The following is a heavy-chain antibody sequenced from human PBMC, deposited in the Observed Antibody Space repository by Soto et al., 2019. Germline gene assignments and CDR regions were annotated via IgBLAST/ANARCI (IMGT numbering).Heavy chain of an antibody. J-gene: IGHJ4*02. V-gene: IGHV3-23*01. Sequence: EVQLLESGGGFVQPGGSLRLSCAASGFTFSSYAMSWVRQAPGKGLEWVSAISGSGGSTYYADSVKGRFTISRDNSKNTLYLQMNSLRAEDTAVYYCATGLSGWYVENYWGQGTLVTVSS. CDR2: ISGSGGST. CDR3: ATGLSGWYVENY. D-gene: IGHD6-19*01. CDR1: GFTFSSYA.